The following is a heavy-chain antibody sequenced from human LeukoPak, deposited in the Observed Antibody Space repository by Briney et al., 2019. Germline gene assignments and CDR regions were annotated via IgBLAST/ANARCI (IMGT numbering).Heavy chain of an antibody. CDR2: IYYSGST. V-gene: IGHV4-59*01. CDR3: ARITGDGDYAIDY. Sequence: SETLSLTCTVSGGSISSYYWSWIRQPPGKGLEWIGYIYYSGSTNYNPSLKSRVTISVDTSKNQFSLKPSSVTAADTAVYYCARITGDGDYAIDYWGQGTLVTVSS. CDR1: GGSISSYY. D-gene: IGHD4-17*01. J-gene: IGHJ4*02.